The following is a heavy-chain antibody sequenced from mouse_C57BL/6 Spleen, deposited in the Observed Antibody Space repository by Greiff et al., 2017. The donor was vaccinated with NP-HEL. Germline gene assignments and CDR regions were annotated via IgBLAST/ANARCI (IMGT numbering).Heavy chain of an antibody. D-gene: IGHD1-1*01. CDR3: ARRGYYYGSSYRAWFAY. CDR2: INPSTGGT. Sequence: VQLQQSGPELVKPGASVKISCKASGYSFTGYYMNWVKQSPEKSLEWIGEINPSTGGTTYNQKFKAKATLTVDKSSSTAYMQLKSLTSEDSAVYYCARRGYYYGSSYRAWFAYWGQGTLVTVSA. V-gene: IGHV1-42*01. CDR1: GYSFTGYY. J-gene: IGHJ3*01.